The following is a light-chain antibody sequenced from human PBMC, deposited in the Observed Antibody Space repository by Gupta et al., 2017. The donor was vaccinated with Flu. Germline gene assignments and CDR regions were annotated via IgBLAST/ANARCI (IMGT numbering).Light chain of an antibody. V-gene: IGLV2-14*01. CDR3: SSYTSGSTPLV. CDR1: SSDVGGYNY. CDR2: EVS. J-gene: IGLJ3*02. Sequence: SSDVGGYNYVCWYQQHPGNAPKLMIYEVSKRPSGVSNLFSGSKSGNTASLTISGLQAEDEADYYCSSYTSGSTPLVFGGGTKLTVL.